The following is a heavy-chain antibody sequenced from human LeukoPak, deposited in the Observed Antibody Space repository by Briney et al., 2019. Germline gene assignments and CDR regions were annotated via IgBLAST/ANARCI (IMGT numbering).Heavy chain of an antibody. CDR3: AKDGHTVFGVRPPDH. D-gene: IGHD3-3*01. CDR2: ISNDGSNK. V-gene: IGHV3-30*18. Sequence: TGGSLRLSCAASGFTFSSYGMHWVRQAPGKGLEWVAVISNDGSNKYYADSVRGRFSISRDNSKNTLYLQLNPLRGDDTALYYCAKDGHTVFGVRPPDHWGQGTLVAVSS. J-gene: IGHJ5*02. CDR1: GFTFSSYG.